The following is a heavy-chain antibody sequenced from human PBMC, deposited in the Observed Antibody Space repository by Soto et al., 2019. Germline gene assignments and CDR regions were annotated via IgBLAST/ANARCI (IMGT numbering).Heavy chain of an antibody. V-gene: IGHV5-51*01. CDR3: ARRIPPGGSGWFSYYY. Sequence: GESLKISCKGSGYSFTSYWIGWVRQMPGKGLEWMGMIYPDDSDTRYNPTFQGHVTISADKSIRSAYLRWSSLRASDTAMYYCARRIPPGGSGWFSYYYWRQGRLVTVSS. J-gene: IGHJ4*02. D-gene: IGHD6-19*01. CDR1: GYSFTSYW. CDR2: IYPDDSDT.